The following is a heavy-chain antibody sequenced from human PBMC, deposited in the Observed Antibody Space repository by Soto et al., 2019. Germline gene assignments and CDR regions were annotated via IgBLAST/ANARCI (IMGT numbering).Heavy chain of an antibody. D-gene: IGHD3-3*01. CDR3: ATAESGHKFDY. J-gene: IGHJ4*02. CDR1: GNTFPIYT. V-gene: IGHV1-18*04. CDR2: IGIYTGNT. Sequence: QVQLVQSGDELKKPGASVKVSCKPSGNTFPIYTIGWVRQAPGRGLEWMGWIGIYTGNTNYGEKVQGRITMPTARATNTVYLALRSLRSDDTAVYFFATAESGHKFDYWGQGTRVTVSS.